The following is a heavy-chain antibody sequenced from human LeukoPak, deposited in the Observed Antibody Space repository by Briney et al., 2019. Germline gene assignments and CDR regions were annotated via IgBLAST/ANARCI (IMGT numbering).Heavy chain of an antibody. CDR2: INPSGGST. CDR1: GYTFTSYY. J-gene: IGHJ4*02. CDR3: AARGYSYGYSVDY. V-gene: IGHV1-46*01. Sequence: ASVKVSCTASGYTFTSYYMHWVRQAPGQGLEWMGIINPSGGSTSYAQKFQGRVTMTRDTSTSTVYMELSSLRSEDTAVYYCAARGYSYGYSVDYWGQGTLVTVSS. D-gene: IGHD5-18*01.